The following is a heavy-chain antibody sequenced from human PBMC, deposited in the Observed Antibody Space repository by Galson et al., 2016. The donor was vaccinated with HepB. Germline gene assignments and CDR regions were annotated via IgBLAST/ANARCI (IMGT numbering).Heavy chain of an antibody. CDR3: ASGLDS. Sequence: SLRLSCAASGFTFSFYAMHWVRQAPGKGLEWVAVISYDGSNKYYADSVKGRFTISRDNSKNTLYLQMNSLRAEDTAVYYCASGLDSWGQGTLVTVSS. CDR2: ISYDGSNK. V-gene: IGHV3-30-3*01. CDR1: GFTFSFYA. J-gene: IGHJ5*02.